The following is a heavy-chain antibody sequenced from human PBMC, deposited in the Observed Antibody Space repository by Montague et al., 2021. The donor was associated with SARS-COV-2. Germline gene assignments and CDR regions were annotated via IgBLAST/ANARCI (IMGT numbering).Heavy chain of an antibody. J-gene: IGHJ6*02. CDR2: IYYSGST. CDR3: ARDPWRITIFGVVTRYGMDV. D-gene: IGHD3-3*01. CDR1: GGSVSSGSYY. Sequence: SETRSLTCIVSGGSVSSGSYYWSWIRQPPGKGLEWIGYIYYSGSTNYNPSLKSRVTISVDTSKSQFSLKLSSVTAADTAVYYCARDPWRITIFGVVTRYGMDVWGQGTTVTVSS. V-gene: IGHV4-61*01.